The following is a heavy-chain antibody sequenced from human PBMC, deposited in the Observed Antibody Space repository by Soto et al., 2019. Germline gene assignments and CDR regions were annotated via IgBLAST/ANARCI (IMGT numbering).Heavy chain of an antibody. CDR2: IYCNGNT. CDR3: ARARLRAVYAFDF. V-gene: IGHV4-31*03. Sequence: SETLSLTCTLSGVSITSGAYYGTWVRQHPGKGLEWIGYIYCNGNTYFSPSLKSRLTISIDTSKNQFSLKLSSVTAADTAMYYCARARLRAVYAFDFWGQGTMVTVSS. CDR1: GVSITSGAYY. J-gene: IGHJ3*01. D-gene: IGHD4-17*01.